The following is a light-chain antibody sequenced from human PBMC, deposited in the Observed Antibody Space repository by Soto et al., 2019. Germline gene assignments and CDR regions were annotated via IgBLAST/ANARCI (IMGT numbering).Light chain of an antibody. CDR3: QQYESCSAT. V-gene: IGKV1-5*01. J-gene: IGKJ1*01. CDR2: AAS. CDR1: ESIDNW. Sequence: DIRLTQSPSTLSASAGDTVTVPCRASESIDNWLAWYPQTPGKAPKLLLFAASTLVGGVPSRFSGSGSGTPCTRTISGLQPDDVATAYCQQYESCSATFGPGTKVDIK.